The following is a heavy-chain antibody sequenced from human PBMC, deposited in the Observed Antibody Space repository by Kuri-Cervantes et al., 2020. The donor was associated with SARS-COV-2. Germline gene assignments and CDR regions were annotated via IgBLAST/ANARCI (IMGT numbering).Heavy chain of an antibody. CDR2: ISGSGDST. J-gene: IGHJ3*02. D-gene: IGHD6-13*01. CDR1: GFTFSSYA. V-gene: IGHV3-23*01. Sequence: GESLKISCAASGFTFSSYAMSWVRQAPGKGLEWVSTISGSGDSTYYPDSVKGRFTISRDNSKNTLYLQMNSLRAEDTAVYYCARDLNRYSSSWGAFDIWGQGTMVTVSS. CDR3: ARDLNRYSSSWGAFDI.